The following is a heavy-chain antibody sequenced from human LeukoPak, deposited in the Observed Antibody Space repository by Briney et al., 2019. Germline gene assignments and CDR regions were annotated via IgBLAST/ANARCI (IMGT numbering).Heavy chain of an antibody. J-gene: IGHJ4*02. V-gene: IGHV1-18*01. CDR1: GYTFTSYG. D-gene: IGHD3-22*01. CDR3: PTTAPGYDSSGYSKYYFDY. CDR2: ISAYNGNT. Sequence: ASVKVSCKASGYTFTSYGISWVRQAPGQGLEWMGWISAYNGNTNYAQKLQGRVTMTTDTPTSPAYMELRGLGSDDTAVYSCPTTAPGYDSSGYSKYYFDYWGQGTLVTVSS.